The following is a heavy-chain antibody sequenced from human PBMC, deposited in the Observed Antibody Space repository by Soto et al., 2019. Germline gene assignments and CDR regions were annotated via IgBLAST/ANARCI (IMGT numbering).Heavy chain of an antibody. V-gene: IGHV3-23*01. Sequence: EVVLLQSGGDLVQPGGSLRLSCAASGFTFSDYAMTWVRQAPGKGLEWVSDISDGDGDTHYADSVRGRFVISRDNSKNTLFLEINSLRAADAAVYYCAKGRTYFDFWGQGSLVTVSS. CDR3: AKGRTYFDF. CDR2: ISDGDGDT. J-gene: IGHJ4*02. CDR1: GFTFSDYA.